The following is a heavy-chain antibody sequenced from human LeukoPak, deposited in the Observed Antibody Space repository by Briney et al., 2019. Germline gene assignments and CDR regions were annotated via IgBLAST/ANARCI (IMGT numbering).Heavy chain of an antibody. J-gene: IGHJ4*02. Sequence: GGSLRLSCAASGFTFSSYGMHWVRQAPGKGLEWVAFIRYDGSNEYYADSVKGRFTISRDNSKNTLYLQMNSLRAEDTAVYYCAKDLGAYCGGDCYSFDYWGQGTLVTVSS. CDR3: AKDLGAYCGGDCYSFDY. V-gene: IGHV3-30*02. D-gene: IGHD2-21*01. CDR2: IRYDGSNE. CDR1: GFTFSSYG.